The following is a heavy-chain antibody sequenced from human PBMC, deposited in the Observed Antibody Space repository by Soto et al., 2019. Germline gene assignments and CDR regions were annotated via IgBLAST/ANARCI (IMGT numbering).Heavy chain of an antibody. CDR3: GRDMLAGFTRYYAP. J-gene: IGHJ5*02. D-gene: IGHD1-26*01. V-gene: IGHV4-59*02. CDR1: AGSVTSHH. CDR2: TAYTWNP. Sequence: SETLSLTCFVPAGSVTSHHWSWIRQSPGQGQEWIAYTAYTWNPNYNPSLKSRVTISMDTSKNQFSLNSTSMTAAATSLYYSGRDMLAGFTRYYAPWDQGTLVTV.